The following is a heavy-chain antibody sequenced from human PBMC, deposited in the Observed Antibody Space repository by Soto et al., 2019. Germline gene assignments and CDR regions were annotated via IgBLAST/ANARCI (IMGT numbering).Heavy chain of an antibody. CDR1: GFTFSSYA. D-gene: IGHD2-15*01. CDR2: INHSGNT. V-gene: IGHV4-34*01. CDR3: ARAVGSLLHYYGYSGMDV. Sequence: GSLRLSCAASGFTFSSYAMSWVRQAPGTGLEWIGEINHSGNTNYNPSLKSRVTISVDTSKNQFSLKLTSVTAADTAVYYCARAVGSLLHYYGYSGMDVWGQGPTVTVS. J-gene: IGHJ6*02.